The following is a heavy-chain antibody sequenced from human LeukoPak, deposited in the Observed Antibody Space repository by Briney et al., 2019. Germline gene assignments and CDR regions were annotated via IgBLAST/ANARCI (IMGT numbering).Heavy chain of an antibody. CDR1: GFTFSSYS. CDR3: ARSDPQYYYDSSGCSYPLEFFQH. Sequence: PGGSLRLSCAASGFTFSSYSMNWVRQAPGKGLEWVSSISSSSSYIYYADSVKGRFTISRDKAKNSLYLQMNSLRGEDTAVYYCARSDPQYYYDSSGCSYPLEFFQHWGQGTLVTVSS. J-gene: IGHJ1*01. V-gene: IGHV3-21*01. CDR2: ISSSSSYI. D-gene: IGHD3-22*01.